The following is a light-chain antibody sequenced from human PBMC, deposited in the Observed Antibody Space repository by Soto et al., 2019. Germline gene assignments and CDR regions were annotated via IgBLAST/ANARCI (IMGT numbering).Light chain of an antibody. Sequence: DIQMTQSPSSLSASVGDRVTITCQASHDITSYLNWYQHKPWKAPKLLIYDASILEAGVPSRFSGSGSGTHFTFTISSLQPEDVTTYFCQKCDYLPIFGPGTTVDFK. CDR2: DAS. V-gene: IGKV1-33*01. J-gene: IGKJ3*01. CDR1: HDITSY. CDR3: QKCDYLPI.